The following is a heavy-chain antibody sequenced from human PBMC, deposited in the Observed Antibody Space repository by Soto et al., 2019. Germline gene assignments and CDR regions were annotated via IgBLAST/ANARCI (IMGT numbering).Heavy chain of an antibody. CDR1: GFTFSSYS. D-gene: IGHD3-3*01. CDR2: ISSSSSYI. V-gene: IGHV3-21*01. Sequence: EVQLVESGGGQVKPGGSLRLSCAASGFTFSSYSMNWVRQAPGKGLEWVSSISSSSSYIYYADSVKGRFTISRDNAKNSLYLQMNSLRAEDTAVYYCAREYYDFWSGSPDYYYGMDVWGQGTTVTVSS. J-gene: IGHJ6*02. CDR3: AREYYDFWSGSPDYYYGMDV.